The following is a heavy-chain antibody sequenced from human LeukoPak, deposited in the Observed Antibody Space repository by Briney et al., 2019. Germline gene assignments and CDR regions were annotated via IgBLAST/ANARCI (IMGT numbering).Heavy chain of an antibody. V-gene: IGHV4-4*07. CDR3: ARDTTVASGMQF. Sequence: SETLSLTCTVSGGSISTYSWTWVCQSPGKGLEWIGSVVTTTTNYSPALRSRVAISVHTSKNQFSLRLESVTTADTAVYYCARDTTVASGMQFWGQGALVTVSS. CDR1: GGSISTYS. D-gene: IGHD6-19*01. CDR2: VVTTTT. J-gene: IGHJ4*02.